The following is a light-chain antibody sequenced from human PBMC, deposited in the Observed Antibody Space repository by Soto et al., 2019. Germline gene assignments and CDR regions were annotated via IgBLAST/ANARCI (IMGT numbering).Light chain of an antibody. Sequence: EIVLTQSPGTLSLSPGERATLSCRASQSVSSSYLAWYQQKPGQAPRLLIYGASSRATGIPDRFSGSGSGTDFTLTISRLEPEDFAVYYCNQYGSTLRTLGEGTKVEIK. CDR1: QSVSSSY. V-gene: IGKV3-20*01. CDR3: NQYGSTLRT. CDR2: GAS. J-gene: IGKJ1*01.